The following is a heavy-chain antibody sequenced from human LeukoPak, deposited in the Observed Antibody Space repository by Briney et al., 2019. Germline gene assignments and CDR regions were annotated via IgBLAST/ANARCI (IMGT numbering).Heavy chain of an antibody. CDR1: GGSIYNSAYH. Sequence: PSETLSLTCSVSGGSIYNSAYHWGWIRQPPGKGLEWIGSIYYSGSTYYNPSLKSRVTISVDTSKNQFSPKLSSVTAADTAVYYCARPGEVYYYDSSGYPAHYFDYWGQGTLVTVSS. J-gene: IGHJ4*02. CDR3: ARPGEVYYYDSSGYPAHYFDY. D-gene: IGHD3-22*01. CDR2: IYYSGST. V-gene: IGHV4-39*01.